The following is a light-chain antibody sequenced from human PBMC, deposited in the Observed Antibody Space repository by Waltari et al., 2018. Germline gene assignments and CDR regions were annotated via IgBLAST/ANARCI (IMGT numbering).Light chain of an antibody. Sequence: QSALTQPPSASGSPGQSVTTPCTRTSSDVGGYNYVPWYQHHPGKAPKLMISEVNKRPSGVPDRFSGSKSGNTASLTVSGLQADDEADYYCTSYAGSHNWVFGGGTKLTVL. CDR2: EVN. J-gene: IGLJ2*01. V-gene: IGLV2-8*01. CDR3: TSYAGSHNWV. CDR1: SSDVGGYNY.